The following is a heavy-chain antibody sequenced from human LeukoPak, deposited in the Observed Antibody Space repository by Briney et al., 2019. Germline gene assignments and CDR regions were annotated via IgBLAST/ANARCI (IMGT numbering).Heavy chain of an antibody. V-gene: IGHV4-34*01. CDR2: INHSGST. CDR3: ARGRGEYYYDSSGYLFDY. J-gene: IGHJ4*02. Sequence: ASETLSLTCAVYGGSFSGYYWSWIRQPPGKGLEWIGEINHSGSTNYNPSLKSRVTISVDTSKNQFSLKLSSVTAADTAVYYCARGRGEYYYDSSGYLFDYWGQGTLVTVSS. D-gene: IGHD3-22*01. CDR1: GGSFSGYY.